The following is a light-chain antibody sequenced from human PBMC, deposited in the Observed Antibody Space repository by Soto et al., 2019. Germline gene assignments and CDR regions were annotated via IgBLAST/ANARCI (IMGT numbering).Light chain of an antibody. CDR3: QTDNSAPWT. J-gene: IGKJ1*01. V-gene: IGKV1-27*01. CDR1: QGISSY. Sequence: DIQMTQSPSSLSASVGDRVTITCRASQGISSYLAWYQQQPGKVPKLLIYVASTLQSGGPSRFSGSGSGSDFTPTISTLQPDDVATDYCQTDNSAPWTSGKGTKVEIK. CDR2: VAS.